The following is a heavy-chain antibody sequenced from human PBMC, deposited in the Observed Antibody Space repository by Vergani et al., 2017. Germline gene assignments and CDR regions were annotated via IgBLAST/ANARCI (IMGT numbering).Heavy chain of an antibody. J-gene: IGHJ4*01. V-gene: IGHV3-23*01. Sequence: EVQLLESGGDLVQPGGSLRLSCTASGFIFSIYAMSWVRQAPGKGLEWVSGFIASGAPTYYADSVKVRVTISKDNSKNTLYLQMNSLRVEDTAVYYCARAYGRYDWFDYWGKQTLVTVSS. CDR3: ARAYGRYDWFDY. D-gene: IGHD1-20*01. CDR2: FIASGAPT. CDR1: GFIFSIYA.